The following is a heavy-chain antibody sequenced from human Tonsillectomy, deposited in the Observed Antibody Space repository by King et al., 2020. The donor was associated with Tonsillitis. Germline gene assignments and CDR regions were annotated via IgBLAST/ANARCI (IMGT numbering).Heavy chain of an antibody. J-gene: IGHJ4*02. CDR1: GFTFSNYA. D-gene: IGHD3-10*01. CDR3: AKDGDLIYGSGTYTC. Sequence: VQLVESGGGLVQPGGSLRLSCAASGFTFSNYAMSWVRQAPGKGLEWGSIIYSGGSSTDYADSVKGRFTISRDNSKNTLYLQMNSRRVEDTAVYYCAKDGDLIYGSGTYTCWGQGTLVTVSS. CDR2: IYSGGSST. V-gene: IGHV3-23*03.